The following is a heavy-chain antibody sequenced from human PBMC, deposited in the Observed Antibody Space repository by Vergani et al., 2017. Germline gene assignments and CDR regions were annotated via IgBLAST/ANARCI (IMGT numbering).Heavy chain of an antibody. V-gene: IGHV1-18*01. J-gene: IGHJ5*02. CDR1: GYTFTSYG. CDR3: ARDPYDIVVVPAAIGGSWFDP. Sequence: QVQLVQSGAAVKKPGASVKVSCKASGYTFTSYGISWVRQAPGQGLEWMGWISAYNGNTNYAQKLQGRVTMTTDTSTSTAYMELRSLRSDDTAVYYCARDPYDIVVVPAAIGGSWFDPWGQGTLVTVSS. CDR2: ISAYNGNT. D-gene: IGHD2-2*01.